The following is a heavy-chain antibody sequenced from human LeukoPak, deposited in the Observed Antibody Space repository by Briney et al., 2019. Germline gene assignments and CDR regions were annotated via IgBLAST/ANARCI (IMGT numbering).Heavy chain of an antibody. J-gene: IGHJ4*02. D-gene: IGHD2-8*01. CDR2: ISGSGGST. V-gene: IGHV3-23*01. Sequence: GGSLRLSCAASGFTFSSYAMSWVRQAPGKGLEWVSAISGSGGSTYYADSVKGRFTISRDDSKNTLYLQMNSLRAEDTAVYYCAKDRAGFYILVYAMVWGQGTLVTVSS. CDR1: GFTFSSYA. CDR3: AKDRAGFYILVYAMV.